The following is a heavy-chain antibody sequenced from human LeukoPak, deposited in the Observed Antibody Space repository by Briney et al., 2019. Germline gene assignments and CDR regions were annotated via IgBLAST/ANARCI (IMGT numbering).Heavy chain of an antibody. V-gene: IGHV4-34*01. Sequence: SETLSLTCAVYGGSFSGYYWSWIRQPPGKGLEWIGEINHSGSTNYNPSLKCRVTISVDTSKNQFSLKLSSVTAADTAVYYCARGHLKYYYDSSGYYALRSEYFQHWGQGTLVTVSS. J-gene: IGHJ1*01. CDR1: GGSFSGYY. CDR3: ARGHLKYYYDSSGYYALRSEYFQH. CDR2: INHSGST. D-gene: IGHD3-22*01.